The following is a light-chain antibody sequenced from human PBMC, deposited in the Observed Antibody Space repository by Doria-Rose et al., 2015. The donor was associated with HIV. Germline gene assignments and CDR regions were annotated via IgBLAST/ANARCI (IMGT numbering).Light chain of an antibody. J-gene: IGKJ1*01. Sequence: TQSPGTLPLSPGERATLSCRASQSFSSTYLVWYQQKPGQAPSLLIYDGSTRATGIPDRFSASGSGADFTLTINRLEPEDFALYYCHQYGTSWTFGQGTKVEV. CDR3: HQYGTSWT. V-gene: IGKV3-20*01. CDR1: QSFSSTY. CDR2: DGS.